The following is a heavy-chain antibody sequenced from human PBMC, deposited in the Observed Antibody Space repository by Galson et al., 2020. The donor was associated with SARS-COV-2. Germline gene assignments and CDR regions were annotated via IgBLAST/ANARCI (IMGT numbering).Heavy chain of an antibody. Sequence: ASVKVSCKASGYTFTDYYIHWVRQAPGQGLEWMGWINPNSGGKNYAKKFEGRVTMTRDTSITTAYMELSRLRADDTAVYYCARLRYYDVLTGYIVDVWGQGTMVTVSS. CDR1: GYTFTDYY. CDR2: INPNSGGK. D-gene: IGHD3-9*01. J-gene: IGHJ6*02. CDR3: ARLRYYDVLTGYIVDV. V-gene: IGHV1-2*02.